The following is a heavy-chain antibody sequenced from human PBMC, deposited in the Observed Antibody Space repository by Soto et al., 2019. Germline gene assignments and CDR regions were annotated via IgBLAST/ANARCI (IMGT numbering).Heavy chain of an antibody. CDR3: AKSGTTYYNKSGYSV. CDR2: IYPGDSDT. CDR1: GYSFTSYW. J-gene: IGHJ4*02. D-gene: IGHD3-22*01. V-gene: IGHV5-51*01. Sequence: PGESLKISCKGSGYSFTSYWIGWVRQMPGKGLEWMGIIYPGDSDTRYSPSFEGHVTISFDLSINTAYLQWSSLKASDTATYFCAKSGTTYYNKSGYSVWGQGTLVTVSS.